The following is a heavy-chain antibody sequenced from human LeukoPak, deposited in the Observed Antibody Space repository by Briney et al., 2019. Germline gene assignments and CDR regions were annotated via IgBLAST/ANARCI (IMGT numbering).Heavy chain of an antibody. J-gene: IGHJ4*02. CDR2: ISGSGGST. CDR3: AKDAEWLFH. Sequence: SLIRSWAACGVTFSSYAMSWVRKAPGKGLEWVSAISGSGGSTYYADSVKGRFTISRDNSKNTLYLQMNSLRAEDTAVYYCAKDAEWLFHWGQGTLVTVSS. V-gene: IGHV3-23*01. D-gene: IGHD3-3*01. CDR1: GVTFSSYA.